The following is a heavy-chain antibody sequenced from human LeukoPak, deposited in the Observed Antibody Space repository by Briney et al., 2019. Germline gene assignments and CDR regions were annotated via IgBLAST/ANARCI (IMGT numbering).Heavy chain of an antibody. CDR3: AKVEGYSGYVVRHGFSIDY. CDR2: ISGSGGST. Sequence: PGGSLRLSCAASRFTFSRYAMNWVRQAPGKGLEWVSAISGSGGSTYYADSVKGRFTISRDNSKNTLYLQMNSLRAEDTAVYYCAKVEGYSGYVVRHGFSIDYWGQGTLVTVSS. V-gene: IGHV3-23*01. J-gene: IGHJ4*02. CDR1: RFTFSRYA. D-gene: IGHD5-12*01.